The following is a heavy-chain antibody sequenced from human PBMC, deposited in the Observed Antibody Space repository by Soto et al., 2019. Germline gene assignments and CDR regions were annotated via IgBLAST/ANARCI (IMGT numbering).Heavy chain of an antibody. Sequence: PSETLSLTCTVSGASISSYYWTWIRQPPGKGLEWIGYIYHSGITGSTNYSPSLKSRVTISVDTSKDQLSLILRSVTAADTAVYYCAGFSSSSLVDWFDPWGQGTLVTVSS. CDR2: IYHSGITGST. J-gene: IGHJ5*02. V-gene: IGHV4-59*01. CDR1: GASISSYY. D-gene: IGHD6-6*01. CDR3: AGFSSSSLVDWFDP.